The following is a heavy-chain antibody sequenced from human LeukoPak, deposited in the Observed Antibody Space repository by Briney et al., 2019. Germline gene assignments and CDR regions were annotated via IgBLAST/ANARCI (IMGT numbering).Heavy chain of an antibody. CDR3: AKGRYIVATTLIDY. CDR1: GFTFSSYG. Sequence: GRSLRLSCAASGFTFSSYGMHWVRQAPGKGLEWVAVISYDGSNKYYADSVKGRFTISRDNSKNTLYLQMNSLRAEDTAVYYCAKGRYIVATTLIDYWGQGTLVTVSS. CDR2: ISYDGSNK. D-gene: IGHD5-12*01. J-gene: IGHJ4*02. V-gene: IGHV3-30*18.